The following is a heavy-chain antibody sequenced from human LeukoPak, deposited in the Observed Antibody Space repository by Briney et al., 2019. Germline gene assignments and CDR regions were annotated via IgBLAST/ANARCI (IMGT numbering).Heavy chain of an antibody. Sequence: PSQTLSLTCTVSGDSISSGDYYWSWIRPPAGKELEWIGRISSSGSTNYNPSLKSRVTISVDTSKNQFSLKLSSVTAADTAVYFCARCSYSYDSSGAFDIWGQGTMVTVSS. D-gene: IGHD3-22*01. CDR1: GDSISSGDYY. CDR3: ARCSYSYDSSGAFDI. V-gene: IGHV4-61*02. J-gene: IGHJ3*02. CDR2: ISSSGST.